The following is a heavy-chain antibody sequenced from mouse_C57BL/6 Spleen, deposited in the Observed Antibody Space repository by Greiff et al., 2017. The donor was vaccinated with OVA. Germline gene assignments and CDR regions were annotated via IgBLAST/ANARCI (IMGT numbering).Heavy chain of an antibody. Sequence: EVMLVESGGGLVKPGGSLKLSCAASGFTFSDYGMHWVRQAPEKGLEWVAYISSGSSTIYYADTVKGRFTISRDNAKNTLFLQMTSLRSEDTAMYYCARAGGFYYFDYWGQGTTLTVSS. CDR2: ISSGSSTI. CDR3: ARAGGFYYFDY. CDR1: GFTFSDYG. V-gene: IGHV5-17*01. J-gene: IGHJ2*01.